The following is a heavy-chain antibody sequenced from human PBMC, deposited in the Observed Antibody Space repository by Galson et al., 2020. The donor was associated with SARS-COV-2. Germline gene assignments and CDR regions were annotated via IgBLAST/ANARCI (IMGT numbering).Heavy chain of an antibody. J-gene: IGHJ4*02. Sequence: ASVKVSCKASGYTFTSYGISWVRHAPGQGLEWMGWISGYNGNTNYAQKLQGRVTMTTDTSTSTAYMELRSLRSDDTAVYYCARDQPIRGRIEYSTNYYFDYWGQGTLVTVSS. CDR2: ISGYNGNT. V-gene: IGHV1-18*04. D-gene: IGHD6-6*01. CDR1: GYTFTSYG. CDR3: ARDQPIRGRIEYSTNYYFDY.